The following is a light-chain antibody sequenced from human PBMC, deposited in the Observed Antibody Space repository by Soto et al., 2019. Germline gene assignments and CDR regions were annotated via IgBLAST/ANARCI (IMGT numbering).Light chain of an antibody. Sequence: QSALTQPASVSGSPGQSITISCTGTSSDVGSYNLVSWYQQHPGKAPKLMIYEGSKRPSGVSNRFSGSKSGNTASLTISGLQAEDAADYYCCSYAGSINWVFGGGTKLTVL. CDR2: EGS. V-gene: IGLV2-23*01. CDR3: CSYAGSINWV. CDR1: SSDVGSYNL. J-gene: IGLJ3*02.